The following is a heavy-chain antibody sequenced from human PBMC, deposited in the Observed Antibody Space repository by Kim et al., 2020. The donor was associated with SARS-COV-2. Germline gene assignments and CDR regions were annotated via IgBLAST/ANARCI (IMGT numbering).Heavy chain of an antibody. D-gene: IGHD3-3*01. J-gene: IGHJ3*02. CDR3: ARHVTIFGVVTVDAFDI. CDR2: IYYSGST. Sequence: SETLSLTCTVSGGSISSYYWSWIRQPPGKGLEWIGYIYYSGSTNYNPSLKSRVTISVDTSKNQFSLKLSSVTAADTAVYYCARHVTIFGVVTVDAFDIWGQGTMVTVSS. V-gene: IGHV4-59*08. CDR1: GGSISSYY.